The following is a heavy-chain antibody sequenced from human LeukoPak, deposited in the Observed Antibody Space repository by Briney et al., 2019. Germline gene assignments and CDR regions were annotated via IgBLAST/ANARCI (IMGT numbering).Heavy chain of an antibody. D-gene: IGHD4-17*01. CDR3: AKAISVTTSGDAFDI. V-gene: IGHV3-23*01. CDR2: IIGCGYSS. CDR1: VHTFSIYA. J-gene: IGHJ3*02. Sequence: GGSQTLLCAASVHTFSIYAVRWARHAPGKRLEWVSYIIGCGYSSYYADSVQGRFTIVRVNSNNTLYLQMISLRTEDTAVYYCAKAISVTTSGDAFDIWGQGTMVTVSS.